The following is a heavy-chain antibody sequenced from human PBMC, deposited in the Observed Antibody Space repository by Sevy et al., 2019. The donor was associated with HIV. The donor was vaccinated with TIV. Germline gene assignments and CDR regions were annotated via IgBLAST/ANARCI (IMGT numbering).Heavy chain of an antibody. CDR3: AREGCTKPHDY. CDR2: LSFGCGEI. J-gene: IGHJ4*02. V-gene: IGHV3-23*01. CDR1: GFTFSKYS. D-gene: IGHD2-8*01. Sequence: GGSLRLSCAASGFTFSKYSMSWVRQPPGKGLEWVSTLSFGCGEINHANSVKGRFTISRDNSKNSLYRQMTNLRAENTAVYYCAREGCTKPHDYWGQGTLVTVSS.